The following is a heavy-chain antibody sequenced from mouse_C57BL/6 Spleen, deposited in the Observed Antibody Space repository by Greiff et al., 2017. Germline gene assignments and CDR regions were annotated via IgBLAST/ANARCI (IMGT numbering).Heavy chain of an antibody. D-gene: IGHD2-3*01. CDR3: ARQGGYDGYYDAMDY. V-gene: IGHV2-6-1*01. Sequence: QVQLKESGPGLVAPSQSLSITCTVSGFSLTSYGVHWVRQPPGKGLEWLVVIWSDGSTTYNSALKSRLSISKDNSKSQVFLKMNSLQTDDTAMYYCARQGGYDGYYDAMDYWGQGTSVTVSS. J-gene: IGHJ4*01. CDR1: GFSLTSYG. CDR2: IWSDGST.